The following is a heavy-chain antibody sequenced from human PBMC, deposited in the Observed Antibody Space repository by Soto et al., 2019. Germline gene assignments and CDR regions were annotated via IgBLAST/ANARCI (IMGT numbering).Heavy chain of an antibody. J-gene: IGHJ4*02. CDR2: IIPMFDTS. Sequence: QVQLVQSGAEVKKPRSSVKVPCKASGGTFSSYAISWVRQAPGQGLEWMGGIIPMFDTSTYAQKFQGRVTITADESTSTAYMELSSLRSEDTAVYYCARDDSSGYYVDYWGQGTLVTVSS. CDR3: ARDDSSGYYVDY. D-gene: IGHD3-22*01. V-gene: IGHV1-69*12. CDR1: GGTFSSYA.